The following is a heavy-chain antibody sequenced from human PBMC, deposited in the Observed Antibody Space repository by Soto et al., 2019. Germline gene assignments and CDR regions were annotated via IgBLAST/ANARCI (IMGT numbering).Heavy chain of an antibody. CDR2: IYYSGST. J-gene: IGHJ4*02. Sequence: QVQLQESGPGLVKPSQTLSLTCTVSGGSISSGGYYWSWIRQHPGKGLEWIGYIYYSGSTYYNPALKWRVTISVDPAKNQFSLKLSPGAAAATAVYYWATTPDHWGQGTLVTVAS. V-gene: IGHV4-31*03. CDR1: GGSISSGGYY. CDR3: ATTPDH.